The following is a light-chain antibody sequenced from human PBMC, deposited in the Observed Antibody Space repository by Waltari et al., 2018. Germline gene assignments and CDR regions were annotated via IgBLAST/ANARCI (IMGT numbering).Light chain of an antibody. CDR2: EVS. J-gene: IGLJ1*01. V-gene: IGLV2-23*02. CDR3: CSYAGSSTLWV. Sequence: SALTQPPSLSGSPGRSITIPCPRTSSDVGRFNLLSSYQQHPGKAPKLMIYEVSKRPSGVSNRFSGSKSGNTASLTISGLQAEDEADYYCCSYAGSSTLWVFGTGTKVTVL. CDR1: SSDVGRFNL.